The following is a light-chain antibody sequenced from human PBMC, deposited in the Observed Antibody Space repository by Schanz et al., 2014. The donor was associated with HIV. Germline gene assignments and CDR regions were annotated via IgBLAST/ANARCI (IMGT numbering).Light chain of an antibody. CDR2: DST. CDR1: SSNIGAGHD. CDR3: SSYAGTNNLWV. V-gene: IGLV1-40*01. Sequence: QSVLTQPPSVSGAPGQRVTISCTGNSSNIGAGHDVHWYQQLPGTAPRLLIYDSTNRPSGVPDRFSGSKSGTSASLAITGLQSEDEADYYCSSYAGTNNLWVFGGGTKLTVL. J-gene: IGLJ3*02.